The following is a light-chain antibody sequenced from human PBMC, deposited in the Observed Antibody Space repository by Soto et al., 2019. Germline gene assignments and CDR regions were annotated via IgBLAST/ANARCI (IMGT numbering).Light chain of an antibody. CDR2: DVS. V-gene: IGLV2-14*01. Sequence: QAVLTQPASVSGSPGQSITISCTGTSRDVGGYNYVSWYQQYPGKAPKLMIYDVSNRPSGVSNRFSGSKSGNTASLTISGLQAEDEADYYCSSYTFSSTVLFGGGTKVTVL. CDR3: SSYTFSSTVL. J-gene: IGLJ2*01. CDR1: SRDVGGYNY.